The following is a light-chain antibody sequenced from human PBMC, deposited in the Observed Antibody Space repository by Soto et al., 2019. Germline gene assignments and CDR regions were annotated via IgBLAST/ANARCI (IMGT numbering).Light chain of an antibody. CDR3: SSYAGSSTPYV. CDR1: SSDVGGYNY. Sequence: QSVLTQPASVSGSPGQSITISCTGTSSDVGGYNYVSWYQKHPGKAPKLMIYDVTNRPSGVFNRFSGSKSGNTASLTISGLQAEDEADYYCSSYAGSSTPYVFGTGTKVTVL. J-gene: IGLJ1*01. CDR2: DVT. V-gene: IGLV2-14*03.